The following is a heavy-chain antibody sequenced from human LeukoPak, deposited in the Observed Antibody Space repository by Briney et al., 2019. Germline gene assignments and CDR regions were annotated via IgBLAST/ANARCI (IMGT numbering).Heavy chain of an antibody. V-gene: IGHV1-46*01. D-gene: IGHD5-12*01. J-gene: IGHJ6*03. CDR1: GYTFTSYY. Sequence: GASVKVSCKASGYTFTSYYMHWVRQAPGQGLEWMGIINPSGGNTSYAQKFQGRVTMTRDTSTSTVYMELSSLRSEDTAVYYCARAVVATPWIMDVWGKGTTVTVSS. CDR2: INPSGGNT. CDR3: ARAVVATPWIMDV.